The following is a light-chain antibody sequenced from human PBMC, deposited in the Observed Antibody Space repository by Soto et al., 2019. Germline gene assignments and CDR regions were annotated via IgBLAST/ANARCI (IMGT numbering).Light chain of an antibody. CDR3: LTWAAILNAYVV. CDR1: RSNIGSNT. Sequence: QAVLTQPPSASGTPGQRVTISCAGSRSNIGSNTVNWYKQLPGTAPKLVIYSNNQRPSGVPDGITGSKSGTSASLAISGLQSEYDSDYYCLTWAAILNAYVVFRGAPTVPVL. CDR2: SNN. V-gene: IGLV1-44*01. J-gene: IGLJ2*01.